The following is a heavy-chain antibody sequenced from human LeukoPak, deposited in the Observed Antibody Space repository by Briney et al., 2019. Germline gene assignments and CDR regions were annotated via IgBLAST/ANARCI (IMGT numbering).Heavy chain of an antibody. Sequence: GGCLRLSCADSGFTSSSNWMHWVRQAPGKGLVWVSRIASDGSSTDYADSVRGRFTISRDNAKNTLYLQMNSLRAEDTAVYYCTSARYGGNSDYWGQGTLVTVSS. CDR1: GFTSSSNW. CDR3: TSARYGGNSDY. J-gene: IGHJ4*02. D-gene: IGHD4-23*01. V-gene: IGHV3-74*01. CDR2: IASDGSST.